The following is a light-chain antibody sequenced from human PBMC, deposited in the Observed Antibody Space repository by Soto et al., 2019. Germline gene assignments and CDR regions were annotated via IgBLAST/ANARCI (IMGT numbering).Light chain of an antibody. CDR3: QQYGNYPQT. V-gene: IGKV3-20*01. CDR1: QRTNSGY. J-gene: IGKJ1*01. Sequence: IVLTQSPGTLALSPRERVTLSCRASQRTNSGYFAWYQPTPGQAPRLLIYGASTRATGIPDRFSGSGSGTDFTLTIASLEPGDFAVYYCQQYGNYPQTFGQGTKVDIK. CDR2: GAS.